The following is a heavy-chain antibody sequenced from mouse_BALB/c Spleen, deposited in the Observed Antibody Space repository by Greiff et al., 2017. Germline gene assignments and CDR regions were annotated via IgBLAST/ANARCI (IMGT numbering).Heavy chain of an antibody. D-gene: IGHD2-3*01. V-gene: IGHV1-15*01. CDR2: IDPETGGT. CDR1: GYSFTDYE. Sequence: VQLQQSGAELVRPGASVTLSCKASGYSFTDYEMHWVKQTPVHGLEWIGAIDPETGGTAYNQKFKGKATLTADKSSSTAYMELRSLTSEDSAVYYCTRRDGYSWFAYWGQGTLVTVSA. CDR3: TRRDGYSWFAY. J-gene: IGHJ3*01.